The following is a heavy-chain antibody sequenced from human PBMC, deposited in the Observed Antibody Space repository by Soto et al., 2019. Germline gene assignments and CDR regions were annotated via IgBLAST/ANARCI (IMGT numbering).Heavy chain of an antibody. D-gene: IGHD3-16*02. J-gene: IGHJ3*01. V-gene: IGHV2-5*02. Sequence: QITLKESGPPLVEPTQTLTLTCTFSGFSLTTRQVGVGWNRQPPGQALEWLAVIYWDNDKRYSPSLERRLTITKDTSKNQVVLTMTNMDPMDTATYYCAHLMITYGGVIADDAFDVWGQGTMVTVSS. CDR2: IYWDNDK. CDR3: AHLMITYGGVIADDAFDV. CDR1: GFSLTTRQVG.